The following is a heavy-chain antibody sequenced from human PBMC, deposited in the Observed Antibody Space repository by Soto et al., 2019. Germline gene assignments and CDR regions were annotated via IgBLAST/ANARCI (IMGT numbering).Heavy chain of an antibody. CDR2: IYPGDSDT. Sequence: ELQLVQSGAEVKMPGESLKISWKGSEYSFTNYWMGWLRQMPGKGLEWMGIIYPGDSDTKYSPSFQGQVTISVDKSIRTAYLQWRSLKDTDTAMYYCATAPRNDEGYKWFAPWGQATLDTVSS. D-gene: IGHD1-1*01. CDR3: ATAPRNDEGYKWFAP. V-gene: IGHV5-51*01. CDR1: EYSFTNYW. J-gene: IGHJ5*02.